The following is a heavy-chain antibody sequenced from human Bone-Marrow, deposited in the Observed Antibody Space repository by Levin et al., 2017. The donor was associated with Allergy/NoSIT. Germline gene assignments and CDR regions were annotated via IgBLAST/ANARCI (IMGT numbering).Heavy chain of an antibody. V-gene: IGHV3-21*01. CDR1: GFTFSSYS. CDR2: ISSSSSYI. D-gene: IGHD4-17*01. J-gene: IGHJ4*02. Sequence: GESLKISCAASGFTFSSYSMNWVRQAPGKGLEWVSSISSSSSYIYYADSVKGRFTISRDNAKNSLYLQMNSLRAEDTAVYYCARDLTIYGEAYYFDYWGQGTLVTVSS. CDR3: ARDLTIYGEAYYFDY.